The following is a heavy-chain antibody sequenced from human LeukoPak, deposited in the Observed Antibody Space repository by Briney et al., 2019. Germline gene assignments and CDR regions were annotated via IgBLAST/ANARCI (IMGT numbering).Heavy chain of an antibody. Sequence: SETLSLTCAVYGGSFSGYYWSWIRQPPGKGLEWIGEINHSGSTNYNPSLKSRVTISVDKSKNQFSLKLSSVTAADTAVYYCARGVLGATKRVGYYMDVWGKGTTVTVSS. CDR1: GGSFSGYY. D-gene: IGHD1-26*01. CDR3: ARGVLGATKRVGYYMDV. CDR2: INHSGST. V-gene: IGHV4-34*01. J-gene: IGHJ6*03.